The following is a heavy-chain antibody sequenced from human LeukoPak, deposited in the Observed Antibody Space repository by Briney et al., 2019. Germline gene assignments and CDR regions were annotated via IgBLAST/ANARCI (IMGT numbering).Heavy chain of an antibody. CDR1: GFTFSSYA. V-gene: IGHV3-23*01. CDR3: AKFGDYTFDY. Sequence: GGSPRLSCAASGFTFSSYAMSWVRQAPGKGLEWVSAISGSGGSTYYADSVKGRFTISRDNSKDTLCLQMNSLRAKDTAVYYCAKFGDYTFDYWGQGTLVTVSP. CDR2: ISGSGGST. J-gene: IGHJ4*02. D-gene: IGHD4-17*01.